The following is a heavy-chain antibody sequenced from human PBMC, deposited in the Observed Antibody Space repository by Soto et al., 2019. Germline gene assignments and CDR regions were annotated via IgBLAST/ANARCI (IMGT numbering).Heavy chain of an antibody. V-gene: IGHV5-51*01. Sequence: GESLKISCKRSGYSFTTYWIGWVRQMPGKGLEWMGIIYPGDSDTRYSPSFQGQVTISADKSISTAYLQWSSLKASDTAMYYCARSHNDRGIMGTCPPLSFDYSAQGTLVTVSS. J-gene: IGHJ4*02. CDR2: IYPGDSDT. CDR1: GYSFTTYW. CDR3: ARSHNDRGIMGTCPPLSFDY. D-gene: IGHD1-1*01.